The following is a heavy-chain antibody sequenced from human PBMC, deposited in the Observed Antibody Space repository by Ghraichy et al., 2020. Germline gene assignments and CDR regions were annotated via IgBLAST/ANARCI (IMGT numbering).Heavy chain of an antibody. CDR3: TTYRSPTWSFFDY. CDR2: IDKDGSET. J-gene: IGHJ4*02. Sequence: ETLSLTCAASGFTFSNYWLIWVRQAPGKGLEWVANIDKDGSETNYVDSVKGRFTISRDNAKNSLYLQMNSLRAEDTAVYYCTTYRSPTWSFFDYWGQGTLATVSS. CDR1: GFTFSNYW. V-gene: IGHV3-7*01. D-gene: IGHD1-26*01.